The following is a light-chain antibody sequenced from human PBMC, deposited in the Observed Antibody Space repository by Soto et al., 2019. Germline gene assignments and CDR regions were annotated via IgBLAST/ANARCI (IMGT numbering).Light chain of an antibody. CDR2: EAS. Sequence: DIQMTPSPSSLAASVGDRVTITCRASEDISNCLAWFQQRPGEAPQSLMFEASYLESGVSSRFSGSGYGTDFTLTISSLQPEDIATYYCQQYKAHPPTFGGGSKVQI. CDR1: EDISNC. J-gene: IGKJ4*01. CDR3: QQYKAHPPT. V-gene: IGKV1-16*01.